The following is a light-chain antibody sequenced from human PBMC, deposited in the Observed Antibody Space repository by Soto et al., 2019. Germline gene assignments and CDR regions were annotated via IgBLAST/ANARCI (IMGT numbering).Light chain of an antibody. J-gene: IGKJ1*01. CDR2: SAS. CDR1: QGISSY. V-gene: IGKV1D-8*03. CDR3: QQYDNLPRT. Sequence: VIWMTQSPSLLSASTGDRVTISCRMSQGISSYLAWYQQKPGKVPKSLIYSASNLQSGVPSRFSASGSGTELTLTITDMQPDDIATYYCQQYDNLPRTFGQGTKVDIK.